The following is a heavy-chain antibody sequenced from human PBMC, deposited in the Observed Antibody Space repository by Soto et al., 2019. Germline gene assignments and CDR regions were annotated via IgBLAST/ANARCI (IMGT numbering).Heavy chain of an antibody. CDR2: INPSGGST. J-gene: IGHJ6*02. D-gene: IGHD2-15*01. Sequence: ASVKVSCKASGYTFTSYYMHWVRQAPGQGLEWMGIINPSGGSTSYAQKFQGRVTMTRDTSTSTVYMELSSLRSEDTAVCYCARDWGYCSGGSCYSLWYYYYGMDVWGQGTTVTSP. CDR1: GYTFTSYY. CDR3: ARDWGYCSGGSCYSLWYYYYGMDV. V-gene: IGHV1-46*01.